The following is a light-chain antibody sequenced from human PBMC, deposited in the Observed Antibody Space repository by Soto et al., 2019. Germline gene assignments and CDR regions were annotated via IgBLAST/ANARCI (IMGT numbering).Light chain of an antibody. J-gene: IGLJ2*01. V-gene: IGLV2-14*01. CDR2: EVT. CDR3: ISHSTTIAYVV. CDR1: SSDIGDYNY. Sequence: QSALTQPASVSGSPGQSITISCTGTSSDIGDYNYVSWYQHHPGKAPKLMIYEVTNRPSGVSNRFSGSKSGNTASLTIPGLQAEDEADYYCISHSTTIAYVVLGGGTKLTVL.